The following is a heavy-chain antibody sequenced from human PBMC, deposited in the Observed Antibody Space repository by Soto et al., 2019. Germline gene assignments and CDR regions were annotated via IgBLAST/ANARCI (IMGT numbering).Heavy chain of an antibody. J-gene: IGHJ4*02. D-gene: IGHD3-10*01. CDR2: ISAYNGNT. CDR3: ARDKADGSGSSYGY. Sequence: QVQLVQSGAEVKKPGASVKVSCKASGYTFTSYGISWVRQAPGQGREWLGWISAYNGNTNYAEKLQGRVTMTTDTSTSTAYMELRSLRSDATAVYYCARDKADGSGSSYGYWGQGTLVSVSS. CDR1: GYTFTSYG. V-gene: IGHV1-18*01.